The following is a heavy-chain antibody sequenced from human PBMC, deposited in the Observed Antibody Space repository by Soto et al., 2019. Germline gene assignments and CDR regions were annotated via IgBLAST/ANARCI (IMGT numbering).Heavy chain of an antibody. CDR1: GGSISSYY. J-gene: IGHJ4*02. CDR3: ARGSGAARPSDY. V-gene: IGHV4-59*08. Sequence: QVQLQESGPGLVKPSETLFLTCTVSGGSISSYYWSWIRQPPGKGLEWIGYIYYSGSTNYNPSLKSRVTISVDTSKNQFSLKLSSVTAADTAVYYCARGSGAARPSDYWGQGTLVTVSS. CDR2: IYYSGST. D-gene: IGHD6-6*01.